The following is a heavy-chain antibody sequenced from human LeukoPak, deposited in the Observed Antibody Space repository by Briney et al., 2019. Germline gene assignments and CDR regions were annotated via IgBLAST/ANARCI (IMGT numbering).Heavy chain of an antibody. J-gene: IGHJ4*02. CDR2: ISAYNGNT. V-gene: IGHV1-18*01. CDR1: GYTFTSYG. CDR3: ARDFRRGSSGYLYY. Sequence: ASVKVSCKASGYTFTSYGISWVRQAPGQGLEWMGWISAYNGNTNYAQKLQGRVTMTTDTSTSTAYMELRSLRSDDTAVYYCARDFRRGSSGYLYYWGQGTLVTVSS. D-gene: IGHD3-22*01.